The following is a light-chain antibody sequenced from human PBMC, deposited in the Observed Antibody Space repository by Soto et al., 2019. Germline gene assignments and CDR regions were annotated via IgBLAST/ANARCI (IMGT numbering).Light chain of an antibody. CDR2: TNS. V-gene: IGLV1-44*01. CDR3: AKWDDKVYV. J-gene: IGLJ1*01. CDR1: SPNVGTNP. Sequence: QSALTQPPSASGTPGQTVTISCSVISPNVGTNPVAWYQQLPGTAPKLLIYTNSQRPLGVPVRFSGSKSGTSASLAISGLQSEDEGDYYCAKWDDKVYVFGTGTXVTVL.